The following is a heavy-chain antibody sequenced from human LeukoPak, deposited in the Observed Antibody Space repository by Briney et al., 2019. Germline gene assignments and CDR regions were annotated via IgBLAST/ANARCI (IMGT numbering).Heavy chain of an antibody. J-gene: IGHJ4*02. D-gene: IGHD6-13*01. CDR1: GYTLTELS. V-gene: IGHV1-24*01. CDR2: FDPEDGET. CDR3: ATANIRYTSSWYDDFDY. Sequence: ASVKVSCKVSGYTLTELSMHWVRQAPGKGLEWMGGFDPEDGETIYAQKFQGRVTMTEDTSTDTAYMELSSLRSKDTAVYYCATANIRYTSSWYDDFDYWGQGTLVTVSS.